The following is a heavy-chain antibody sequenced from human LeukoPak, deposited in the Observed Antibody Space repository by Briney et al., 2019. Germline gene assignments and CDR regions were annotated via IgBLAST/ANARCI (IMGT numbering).Heavy chain of an antibody. CDR1: GGSISSGGSY. J-gene: IGHJ5*02. CDR3: ARGLGEYQPNWFDP. CDR2: IYYRGTT. D-gene: IGHD2-2*01. Sequence: PSETLSLTCTVSGGSISSGGSYWSWIRQHPGKGLEWIGYIYYRGTTYYNPSLESRVTMPVDTSKNQFSLKLSSVTAADTAVYYCARGLGEYQPNWFDPWGQGTLVTVSS. V-gene: IGHV4-31*03.